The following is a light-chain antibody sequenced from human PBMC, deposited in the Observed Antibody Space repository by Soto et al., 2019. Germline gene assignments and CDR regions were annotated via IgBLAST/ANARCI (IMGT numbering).Light chain of an antibody. J-gene: IGKJ4*01. V-gene: IGKV1-5*01. CDR2: HAS. CDR1: QSISSW. Sequence: DIQMTQSPSTLSASVGDRVTITCRASQSISSWLSWYQQKQGKPPKLLIFHASSLESGVPSRFSGSGSGTEFTLPISSLQPDDFATYYCQQYNTYSPLTFGGGTKVEIK. CDR3: QQYNTYSPLT.